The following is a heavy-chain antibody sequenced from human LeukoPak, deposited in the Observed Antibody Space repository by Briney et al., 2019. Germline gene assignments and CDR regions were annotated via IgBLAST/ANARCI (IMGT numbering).Heavy chain of an antibody. CDR3: ARSRYYDFWSGYYGSGDDAFDI. V-gene: IGHV1-46*01. Sequence: ASVKVSCKASGYTFTSYYMHWVRQAPGQGLEWMGIINPSGGSTSYAQKFQGRVTISVDASKNQFSLKLSSVTAADTAVYYCARSRYYDFWSGYYGSGDDAFDIWGQGTMVTVSS. J-gene: IGHJ3*02. CDR1: GYTFTSYY. D-gene: IGHD3-3*01. CDR2: INPSGGST.